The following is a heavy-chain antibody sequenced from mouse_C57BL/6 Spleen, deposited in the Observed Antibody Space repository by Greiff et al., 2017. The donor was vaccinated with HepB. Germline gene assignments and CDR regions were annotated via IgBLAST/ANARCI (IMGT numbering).Heavy chain of an antibody. CDR2: IYPGDGDT. Sequence: QVQLQQSGPELVKPGASVKISCKASGYAFSSSWMNWVKQRPGKGLEWIGRIYPGDGDTNYNGKFKGKATLTADKSSSKAYMQLSSLTSEDSAFYFCARSGYDYEEGYAMDYWGQGTSVTVSS. CDR3: ARSGYDYEEGYAMDY. V-gene: IGHV1-82*01. D-gene: IGHD2-4*01. CDR1: GYAFSSSW. J-gene: IGHJ4*01.